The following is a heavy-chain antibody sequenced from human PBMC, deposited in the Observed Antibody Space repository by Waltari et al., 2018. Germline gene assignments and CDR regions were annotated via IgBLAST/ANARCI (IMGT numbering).Heavy chain of an antibody. CDR3: AKIIWVGGRSLPY. V-gene: IGHV3-23*01. CDR1: GSTFSNYA. J-gene: IGHJ1*01. Sequence: EVQLLESGGGLVQPGGSLRLSCAASGSTFSNYAMSWVRQAPGKGLDWVSVISSSDNTTHYADSVGGRFTISRDNSKNTLYLQMNSLRAEDTAVYYCAKIIWVGGRSLPYWGQGTLVTVSP. CDR2: ISSSDNTT. D-gene: IGHD3-10*01.